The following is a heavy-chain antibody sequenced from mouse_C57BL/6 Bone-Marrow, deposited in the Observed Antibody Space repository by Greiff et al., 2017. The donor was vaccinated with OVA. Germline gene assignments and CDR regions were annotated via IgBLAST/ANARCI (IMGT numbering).Heavy chain of an antibody. D-gene: IGHD6-1*01. CDR3: ATPSFVASHWYFDV. Sequence: EVMLVESGGGLVKPGGSLKLSCAASGFTFSDYGMHWVRQAPEKGLEWVAYISSGSSTIYYADTVKGRFTISRDNAKNTLFLQMTSLRSEDTTMYFFATPSFVASHWYFDVWGTGTTVTVSS. V-gene: IGHV5-17*01. CDR2: ISSGSSTI. CDR1: GFTFSDYG. J-gene: IGHJ1*03.